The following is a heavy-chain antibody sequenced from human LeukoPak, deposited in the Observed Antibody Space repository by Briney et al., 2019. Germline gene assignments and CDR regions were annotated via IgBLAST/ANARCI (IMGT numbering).Heavy chain of an antibody. Sequence: ASVKVSCKASGYTFTSYGISWVRQAPGQGLEWMGWMNPNSGNTGYAQKFQGRVTMTRNTSISTAYMEASSLRSEDTAVYYCARADLGYCSGGSCYWFDPWGQGALVTVSS. J-gene: IGHJ5*02. D-gene: IGHD2-15*01. CDR3: ARADLGYCSGGSCYWFDP. CDR1: GYTFTSYG. V-gene: IGHV1-8*02. CDR2: MNPNSGNT.